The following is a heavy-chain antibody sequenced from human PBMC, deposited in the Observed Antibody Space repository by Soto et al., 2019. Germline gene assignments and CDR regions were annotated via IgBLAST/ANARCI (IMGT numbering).Heavy chain of an antibody. CDR1: GYSLTSFC. V-gene: IGHV5-10-1*01. CDR3: ASSKGHYYYGMDV. D-gene: IGHD4-4*01. CDR2: IDPSDSYT. J-gene: IGHJ6*02. Sequence: GESLKISCKGSGYSLTSFCVSWVRQMPGKGLEWMGRIDPSDSYTNYSPSFQGHVTISADKSISTAYLQWSSLKASDTAMYYCASSKGHYYYGMDVWGQGTTVTVSS.